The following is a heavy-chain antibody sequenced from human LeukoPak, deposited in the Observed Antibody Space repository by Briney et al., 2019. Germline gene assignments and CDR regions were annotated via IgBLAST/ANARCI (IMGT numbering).Heavy chain of an antibody. Sequence: SETLSLTCAVYGGSISSYYWSWIRQPAGKGLEWIGRIYTSGSTNYNPSLKSRVTMSVDTSKNQFSLKLGSVTAADTAVYHCARDLSSGYYYDAFDIWGQGTMVTVSS. D-gene: IGHD3-22*01. CDR2: IYTSGST. V-gene: IGHV4-4*07. CDR3: ARDLSSGYYYDAFDI. CDR1: GGSISSYY. J-gene: IGHJ3*02.